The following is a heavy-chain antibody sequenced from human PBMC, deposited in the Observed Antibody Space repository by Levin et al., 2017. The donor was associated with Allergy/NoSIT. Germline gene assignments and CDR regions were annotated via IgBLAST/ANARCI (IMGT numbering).Heavy chain of an antibody. CDR1: GYTFTGYY. V-gene: IGHV1-2*02. CDR3: ARIPHGPQHYYDSSGHEAY. CDR2: INPNSGGT. D-gene: IGHD3-22*01. J-gene: IGHJ4*02. Sequence: GESLKISCKASGYTFTGYYMHWVRQAPGQGLEWMGWINPNSGGTNYAQKFQGRVTMTRDTSISTAYMELSRLRSDDTAVYYCARIPHGPQHYYDSSGHEAYWGQGTLVTVSS.